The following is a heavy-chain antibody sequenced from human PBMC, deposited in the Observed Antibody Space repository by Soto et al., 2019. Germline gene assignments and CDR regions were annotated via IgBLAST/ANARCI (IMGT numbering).Heavy chain of an antibody. CDR3: ARDLGPRSGYSSSWY. V-gene: IGHV3-33*01. CDR2: IWYDGSNK. D-gene: IGHD6-13*01. CDR1: GFTFSSYG. J-gene: IGHJ4*02. Sequence: GGSLRLSCAASGFTFSSYGMHWVRQAPGKGLEWVAVIWYDGSNKYYADSVKGRFTISRDNSKNTLYLQMNSLRAEDTAVYYCARDLGPRSGYSSSWYWGQGTLVTVSS.